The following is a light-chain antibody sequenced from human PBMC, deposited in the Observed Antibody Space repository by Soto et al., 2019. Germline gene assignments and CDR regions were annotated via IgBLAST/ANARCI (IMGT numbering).Light chain of an antibody. CDR2: DAY. CDR3: QRYHSYWT. V-gene: IGKV1-5*01. Sequence: FQMQPSPSPLSSSVGDRVPITCRARQDIRSRVAWFQQPAGKAPKLLIYDAYSLESGVPRWFSGSASGNESTTTISSVHTDYFSTYCCQRYHSYWTFGQGTRLEIK. J-gene: IGKJ5*01. CDR1: QDIRSR.